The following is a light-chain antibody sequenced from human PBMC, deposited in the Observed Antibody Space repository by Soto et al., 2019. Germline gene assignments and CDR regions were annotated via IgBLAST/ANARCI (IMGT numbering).Light chain of an antibody. V-gene: IGKV1-5*03. CDR2: KAT. CDR1: ERISSW. Sequence: DIQMTQSPSTLSASIGDRVTITCRASERISSWLAWYQQKPGKAPKVLIYKATSLESGVTSRFSGSGYGTEFTLTISRLQPDDFATYYCQQYETYPYTFGQGTKVEIK. CDR3: QQYETYPYT. J-gene: IGKJ2*01.